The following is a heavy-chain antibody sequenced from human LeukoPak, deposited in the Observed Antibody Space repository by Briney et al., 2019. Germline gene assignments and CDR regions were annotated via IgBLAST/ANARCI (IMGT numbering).Heavy chain of an antibody. J-gene: IGHJ4*02. CDR3: AREDMSPWELWD. D-gene: IGHD1-26*01. Sequence: ASVKVSCKASGYTFTSYGISWVRQAPGQGLEWMGWISAYNGNTNYAQKLQGRVTMTTDTSTSTVYMELRSLRSDDTAVYYCAREDMSPWELWDWGQGTLVTVSS. V-gene: IGHV1-18*01. CDR1: GYTFTSYG. CDR2: ISAYNGNT.